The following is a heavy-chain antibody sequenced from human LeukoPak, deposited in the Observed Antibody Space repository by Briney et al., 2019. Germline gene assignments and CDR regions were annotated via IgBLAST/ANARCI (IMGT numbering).Heavy chain of an antibody. Sequence: GGSLRLSCAPSGFTFTVHNMKWVCQAPGEGLEWISFFCISSGTIYYADSVNGRFRISRDNAKSSLDLEMNSLRAEDTAVYYCARAMSTFGGVRNYFDSWGQGTLVTVSS. J-gene: IGHJ4*02. CDR3: ARAMSTFGGVRNYFDS. V-gene: IGHV3-48*04. D-gene: IGHD3-16*01. CDR1: GFTFTVHN. CDR2: FCISSGTI.